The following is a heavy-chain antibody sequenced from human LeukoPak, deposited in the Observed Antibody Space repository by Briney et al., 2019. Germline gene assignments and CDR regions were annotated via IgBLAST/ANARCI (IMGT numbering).Heavy chain of an antibody. Sequence: ASVKVSCKASGGTFSSYAISWVRQAPGQGLEWMGRIIPILGIANYAQKFQGRVMITADKSTSTACMELSSLRSEDTAVYYCAIFMITFGGVIANFDYWGQGTLVTVSS. J-gene: IGHJ4*02. CDR1: GGTFSSYA. CDR2: IIPILGIA. D-gene: IGHD3-16*02. V-gene: IGHV1-69*04. CDR3: AIFMITFGGVIANFDY.